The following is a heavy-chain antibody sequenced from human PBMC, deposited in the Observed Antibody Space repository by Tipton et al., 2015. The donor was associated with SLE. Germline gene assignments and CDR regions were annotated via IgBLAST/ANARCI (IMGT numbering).Heavy chain of an antibody. V-gene: IGHV4-4*02. J-gene: IGHJ4*02. CDR1: GGSISSNYW. Sequence: TLSLTCAVSGGSISSNYWWSWVRQPPGKGLEWIAEIYHRGSTSYNPSLKSRVTISLDKSKNHFSLNLTSVTAADTAVYYCARRSTTLTTPFDYWGQGTLVTVSS. D-gene: IGHD4-11*01. CDR2: IYHRGST. CDR3: ARRSTTLTTPFDY.